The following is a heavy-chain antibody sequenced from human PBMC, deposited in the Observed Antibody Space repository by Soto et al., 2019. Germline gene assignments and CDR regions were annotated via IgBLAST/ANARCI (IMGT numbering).Heavy chain of an antibody. D-gene: IGHD3-10*01. V-gene: IGHV1-69*13. CDR2: IIPIFGTA. J-gene: IGHJ6*02. CDR1: GGTFSSYA. Sequence: SVKVSCKASGGTFSSYAISWVRQAPGQGLEWMGGIIPIFGTADYAQKFQGRVTITADESTSTAYMELSSLRAEDTAVYYCARGDYGSGSYYYYYYYYGMDVWGQGTTVTVSS. CDR3: ARGDYGSGSYYYYYYYYGMDV.